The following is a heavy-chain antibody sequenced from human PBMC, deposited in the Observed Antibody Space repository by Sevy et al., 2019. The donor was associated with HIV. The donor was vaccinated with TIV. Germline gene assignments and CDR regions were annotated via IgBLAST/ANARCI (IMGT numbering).Heavy chain of an antibody. V-gene: IGHV1-18*01. CDR3: ARTIAAAGTADY. CDR2: ISTYNGNT. D-gene: IGHD6-13*01. CDR1: GYTFTSYG. Sequence: ASVKVSCKASGYTFTSYGISWVRQAPGQGLEWMGWISTYNGNTNYAQKLQGRVTMTTDTSTSTAYMELRSLRSDDTAVYYCARTIAAAGTADYWGQGTLVTVSS. J-gene: IGHJ4*02.